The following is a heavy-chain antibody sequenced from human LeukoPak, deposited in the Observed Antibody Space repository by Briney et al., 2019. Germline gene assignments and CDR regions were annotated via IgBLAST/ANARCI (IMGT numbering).Heavy chain of an antibody. CDR1: GGTFSSYA. CDR3: ARDWVSRYSSSVGGYYYYYYMDV. J-gene: IGHJ6*03. Sequence: SVRVSCKASGGTFSSYAISWVRQAPGQGLEWMGGIIPTFGTANYAQKFQGRVTITADKSTSTAYMELSSLRSEDTAVYYCARDWVSRYSSSVGGYYYYYYMDVWGKGTTVTVSS. D-gene: IGHD6-13*01. V-gene: IGHV1-69*06. CDR2: IIPTFGTA.